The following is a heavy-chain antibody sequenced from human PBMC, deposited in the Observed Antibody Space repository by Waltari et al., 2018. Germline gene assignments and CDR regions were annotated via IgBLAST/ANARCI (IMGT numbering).Heavy chain of an antibody. Sequence: CTVSGGSISSYYWSWIRQPPGKGLEWIGYIYYSGSTNYNPSLKSRVTISVDTSKNQFSLKLSSVTAADTAVYYCASAPRRYYDSSGYLFDYWGQGTLVTVSS. CDR1: GGSISSYY. CDR2: IYYSGST. V-gene: IGHV4-59*01. D-gene: IGHD3-22*01. J-gene: IGHJ4*02. CDR3: ASAPRRYYDSSGYLFDY.